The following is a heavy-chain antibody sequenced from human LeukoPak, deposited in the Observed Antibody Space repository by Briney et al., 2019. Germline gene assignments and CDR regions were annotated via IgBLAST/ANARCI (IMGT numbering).Heavy chain of an antibody. CDR1: GYTFTGYY. D-gene: IGHD3-9*01. Sequence: ASVKVFCKASGYTFTGYYMHWVRQAPGQGLEWMGWINPNSGGTNYAQKFQGRVTMTRDTSISTAYMELSRLRSDDTAVYYCARLGYDILTGYYYPQYYYYGMDVWGQGTTVTVSS. CDR3: ARLGYDILTGYYYPQYYYYGMDV. V-gene: IGHV1-2*02. J-gene: IGHJ6*02. CDR2: INPNSGGT.